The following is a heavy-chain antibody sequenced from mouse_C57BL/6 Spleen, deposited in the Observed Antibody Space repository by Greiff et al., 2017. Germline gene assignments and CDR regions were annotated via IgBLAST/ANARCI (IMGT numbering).Heavy chain of an antibody. CDR3: ATDSSFAY. D-gene: IGHD3-2*01. J-gene: IGHJ3*01. CDR1: GYTFTSYW. Sequence: QVQLKQPGAELVMPGASVKLSCKASGYTFTSYWMHWVKQRPGQGLEWIGEIDPSDSYTNYNQKFKGKSTLTVDKSSSTAYMQLSSLTSEDSAVYYCATDSSFAYWGQGTLVTVSA. CDR2: IDPSDSYT. V-gene: IGHV1-69*01.